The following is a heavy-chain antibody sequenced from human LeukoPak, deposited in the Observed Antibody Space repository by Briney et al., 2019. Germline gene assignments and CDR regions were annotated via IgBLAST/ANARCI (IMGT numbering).Heavy chain of an antibody. Sequence: ASVTVSCKASGYTFTSYGISWVRQAPGQGLEWMGWISAYNGNTNYAQKLQGRVTMTTDTSTSTAYMELRSLRSDDTAVYYCARDLPLKMYGGYEDYWGQGTLVTVSS. J-gene: IGHJ4*02. D-gene: IGHD5-12*01. V-gene: IGHV1-18*01. CDR2: ISAYNGNT. CDR3: ARDLPLKMYGGYEDY. CDR1: GYTFTSYG.